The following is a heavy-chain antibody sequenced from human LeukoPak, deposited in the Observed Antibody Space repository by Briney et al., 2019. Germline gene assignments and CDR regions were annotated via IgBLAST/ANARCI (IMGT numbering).Heavy chain of an antibody. CDR3: ARESGYAVGDF. D-gene: IGHD5-12*01. J-gene: IGHJ4*02. CDR2: IYNDGRT. CDR1: GFTVISNY. V-gene: IGHV3-53*01. Sequence: GGSLRLSCAASGFTVISNYMSWFRQAPGKGPEWASVIYNDGRTYNADSVKGRFIISKDTSKNTLYLEMNNLRADDTAVYYCARESGYAVGDFWGQGTLVTVSS.